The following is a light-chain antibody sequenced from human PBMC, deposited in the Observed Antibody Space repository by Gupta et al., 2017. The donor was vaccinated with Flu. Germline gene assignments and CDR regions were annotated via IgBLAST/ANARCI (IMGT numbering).Light chain of an antibody. Sequence: SVTISCSGTRSDLGSNDYVSCDLQHPGTAPKLIIYDVTKRPSGVPDRFSASKSGNTASLIISGLLPEDEADYYCCSYAGTYTWVFGGGTKLTVL. CDR3: CSYAGTYTWV. V-gene: IGLV2-11*03. CDR1: RSDLGSNDY. J-gene: IGLJ3*02. CDR2: DVT.